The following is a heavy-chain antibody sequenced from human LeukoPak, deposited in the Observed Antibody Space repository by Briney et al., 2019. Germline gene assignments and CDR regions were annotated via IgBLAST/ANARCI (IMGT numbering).Heavy chain of an antibody. D-gene: IGHD6-6*01. CDR3: ARDSGEQLASDY. V-gene: IGHV1-69*05. J-gene: IGHJ4*02. Sequence: GASVKVSCKASGGTFSSYAISWVRQAPGQGLEWMGGIIPIFGTANYAQKFQGRVTMTRDTSTSTLYMELSSLRSEDTAVYYCARDSGEQLASDYWGQGTLVTVSS. CDR1: GGTFSSYA. CDR2: IIPIFGTA.